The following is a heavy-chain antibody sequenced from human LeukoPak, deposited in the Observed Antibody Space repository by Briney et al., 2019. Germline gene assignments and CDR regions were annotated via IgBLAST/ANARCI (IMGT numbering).Heavy chain of an antibody. V-gene: IGHV1-69*13. J-gene: IGHJ1*01. D-gene: IGHD3-22*01. CDR1: GGTFSSYG. Sequence: SVKVSCKAPGGTFSSYGFSWVRQAPGQGLEWMGGIVPVFGTANYAQSFKDRVTITADDFTTTAYMELSSLRSEDTAVYYCARGRPGYDSSGYEYFQHWGQGTLVTVSS. CDR3: ARGRPGYDSSGYEYFQH. CDR2: IVPVFGTA.